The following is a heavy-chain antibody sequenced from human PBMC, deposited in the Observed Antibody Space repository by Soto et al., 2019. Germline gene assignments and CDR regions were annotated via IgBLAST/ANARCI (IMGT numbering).Heavy chain of an antibody. CDR2: INPSSGGT. CDR3: ASAAVTGTAGLDF. Sequence: ASVKVSCKASGYTFSGFYMHWVRQAPGQGLEWMGWINPSSGGTKSAEKFQGRVTMTRDTSISTAYMELSRLTSDDTAVYYCASAAVTGTAGLDFWGQGTQVTVSS. D-gene: IGHD6-19*01. J-gene: IGHJ4*02. CDR1: GYTFSGFY. V-gene: IGHV1-2*02.